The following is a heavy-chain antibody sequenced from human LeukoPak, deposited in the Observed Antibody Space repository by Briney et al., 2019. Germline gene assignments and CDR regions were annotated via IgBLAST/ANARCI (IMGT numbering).Heavy chain of an antibody. CDR1: GDSISSGGNN. CDR2: MYYSGTT. CDR3: AREFWGSYRFHYMDV. V-gene: IGHV4-31*03. J-gene: IGHJ6*03. Sequence: SETLSLTCTVSGDSISSGGNNWSWIRQHPGKGLERIGYMYYSGTTYYNPSLKSRVTISADTSKNQFSLNLSSVTAADTAVYYCAREFWGSYRFHYMDVWGKGATVTVSS. D-gene: IGHD3-16*02.